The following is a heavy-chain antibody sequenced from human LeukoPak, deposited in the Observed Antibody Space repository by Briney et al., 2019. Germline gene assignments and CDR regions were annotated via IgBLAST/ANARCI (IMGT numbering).Heavy chain of an antibody. Sequence: ASVKVSCKASGGTFSSYAISWVRQAPGQGLEWMGRIIPILGIANYAQKFQGRVTITADKSTSTAYMELSSLRSEDTAVYYCARDTPVFASGEYDYWGQGTLVTVSS. CDR1: GGTFSSYA. D-gene: IGHD1-26*01. CDR3: ARDTPVFASGEYDY. V-gene: IGHV1-69*04. CDR2: IIPILGIA. J-gene: IGHJ4*02.